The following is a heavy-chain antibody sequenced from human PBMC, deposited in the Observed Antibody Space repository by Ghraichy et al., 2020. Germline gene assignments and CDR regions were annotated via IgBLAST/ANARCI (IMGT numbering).Heavy chain of an antibody. V-gene: IGHV3-23*01. CDR1: GFTFSSYA. Sequence: GESLNISCAASGFTFSSYAMSWVRQAPGKGLEWVSVISGSGSSTYYADSVKGRFTISRDNSKKTLYLQMNSLRAEDTAVYYCAKRCSSTSCYNYWGQGTLVTVSS. CDR3: AKRCSSTSCYNY. J-gene: IGHJ4*02. D-gene: IGHD2-2*02. CDR2: ISGSGSST.